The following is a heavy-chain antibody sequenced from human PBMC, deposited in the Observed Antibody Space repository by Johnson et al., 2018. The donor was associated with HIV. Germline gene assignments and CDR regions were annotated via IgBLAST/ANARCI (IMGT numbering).Heavy chain of an antibody. D-gene: IGHD6-13*01. Sequence: QVQLVESGGGVVQPGRSLRLSCAASGFTFSSYGMHWVRQAPGKGLEWVAVISYDGSNKYYADSVKGRFTISRDNSKNTLYLQMNSLRAEDTSVYYCAKDRSSGYSSSWYPDAFDIWGQGTMVTVSS. CDR3: AKDRSSGYSSSWYPDAFDI. V-gene: IGHV3-30*18. CDR1: GFTFSSYG. J-gene: IGHJ3*02. CDR2: ISYDGSNK.